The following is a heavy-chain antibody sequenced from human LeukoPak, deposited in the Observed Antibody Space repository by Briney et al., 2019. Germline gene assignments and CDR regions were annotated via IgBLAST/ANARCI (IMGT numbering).Heavy chain of an antibody. CDR2: IKQDGSEK. CDR1: GFTFSSDW. D-gene: IGHD2-21*02. V-gene: IGHV3-7*01. J-gene: IGHJ4*02. Sequence: GGSLRLSCAASGFTFSSDWMSWGRQAPGKGVGGVANIKQDGSEKYYVDSVKGRFTISRDNAKNSLYLQMNSLRAEDTAVYYCARGGPGSDPLDYWGQGTLVTVSS. CDR3: ARGGPGSDPLDY.